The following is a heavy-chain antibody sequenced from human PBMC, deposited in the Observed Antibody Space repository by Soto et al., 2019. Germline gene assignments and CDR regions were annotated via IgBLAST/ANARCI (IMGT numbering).Heavy chain of an antibody. Sequence: PSDTLSLTYTVSGAFIRTGDYYWSWIRQPPGKGLEWIGYIYYSGSTYYNPSLKSRVTISVDTSKNQFSLTLTSVTAADTAVYYCARQCRGVTCHWFVPWGQGTLVTVS. CDR2: IYYSGST. CDR3: ARQCRGVTCHWFVP. CDR1: GAFIRTGDYY. V-gene: IGHV4-30-4*02. D-gene: IGHD2-15*01. J-gene: IGHJ5*02.